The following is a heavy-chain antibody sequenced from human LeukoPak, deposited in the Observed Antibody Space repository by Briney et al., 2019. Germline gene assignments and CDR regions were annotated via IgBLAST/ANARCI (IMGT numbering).Heavy chain of an antibody. CDR2: INHSGST. CDR3: ARQFNYDYVWGSYRYRPCAFDI. Sequence: SETLSLTCAVYGGSFSGYYWSWIRQPPGKGLEWIGEINHSGSTNYNPSLKSRVTISVDTSKNQFSLKLSSVTAADTAVYYCARQFNYDYVWGSYRYRPCAFDIWGQGTMVTVSS. D-gene: IGHD3-16*02. V-gene: IGHV4-34*01. CDR1: GGSFSGYY. J-gene: IGHJ3*02.